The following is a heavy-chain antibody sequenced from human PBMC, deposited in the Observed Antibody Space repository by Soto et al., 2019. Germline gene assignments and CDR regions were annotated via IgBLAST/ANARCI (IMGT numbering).Heavy chain of an antibody. CDR2: VSYSGST. D-gene: IGHD1-1*01. CDR3: AREGTFNRGYYYGVDV. CDR1: GGSISSYY. V-gene: IGHV4-59*06. J-gene: IGHJ6*02. Sequence: PSETLSLTCTVSGGSISSYYWSWIRQPPGKGLEWIGYVSYSGSTYYNPSLKSRVTISVDTSRNQFSLKLSSVTAADTAIYYCAREGTFNRGYYYGVDVWGQGTTVTVSS.